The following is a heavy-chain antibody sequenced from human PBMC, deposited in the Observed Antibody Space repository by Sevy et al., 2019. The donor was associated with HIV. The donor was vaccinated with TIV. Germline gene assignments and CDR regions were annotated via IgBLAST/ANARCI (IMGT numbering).Heavy chain of an antibody. CDR3: AKADSSGYYYLDY. J-gene: IGHJ4*02. V-gene: IGHV3-48*01. Sequence: GGSLRLSCAASGFTFSSYSMNWVRQAPGKGLEWVSYISSSSSTIYYADSVKGRFTISRDNSKNTLYLQMNSLRAEDTAVYYCAKADSSGYYYLDYWGQGTLVTVSS. CDR1: GFTFSSYS. CDR2: ISSSSSTI. D-gene: IGHD3-22*01.